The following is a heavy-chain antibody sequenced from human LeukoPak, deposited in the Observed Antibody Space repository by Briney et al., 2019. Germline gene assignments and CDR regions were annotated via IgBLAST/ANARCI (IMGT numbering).Heavy chain of an antibody. J-gene: IGHJ3*02. Sequence: PGGSLRLSCAASGFTVSSNYMSWVRQAPGKGLEWVSVIYSGGSTYYADSVKGRFTISRDNSKNTLYLQMNSLRAEDTAVYYCARYAAGDYMGLAFDIWGQGTMVTVSS. V-gene: IGHV3-53*01. CDR3: ARYAAGDYMGLAFDI. CDR1: GFTVSSNY. D-gene: IGHD4-17*01. CDR2: IYSGGST.